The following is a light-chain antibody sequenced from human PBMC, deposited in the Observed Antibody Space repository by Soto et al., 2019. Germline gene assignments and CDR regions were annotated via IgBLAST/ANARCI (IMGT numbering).Light chain of an antibody. Sequence: DIQLTQSPSSLSASVGDSVTITCRASQTISNSLNWYQHKPGYAPTLLIYTTFILQSGVPSRFNGSGSGTEFTLSITGLRPDDFASYFCQQSYSIPFTFGQGTTLDIK. J-gene: IGKJ2*01. CDR3: QQSYSIPFT. CDR1: QTISNS. CDR2: TTF. V-gene: IGKV1-39*01.